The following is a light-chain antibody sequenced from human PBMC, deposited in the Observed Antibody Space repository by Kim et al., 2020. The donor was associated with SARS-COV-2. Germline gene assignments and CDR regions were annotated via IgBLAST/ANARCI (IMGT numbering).Light chain of an antibody. Sequence: SASVGGRVTIAGRASEGVSNDLAWFQQKPGKAPKSLIYAASSLHSGVPSKCSGSGAGTDFTLTINNLQPEEFGTYYCQQYKSVPYTFGQGTKLEI. CDR3: QQYKSVPYT. V-gene: IGKV1-16*02. J-gene: IGKJ2*01. CDR2: AAS. CDR1: EGVSND.